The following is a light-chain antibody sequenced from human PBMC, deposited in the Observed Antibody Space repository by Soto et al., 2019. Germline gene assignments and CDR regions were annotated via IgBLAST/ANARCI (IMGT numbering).Light chain of an antibody. CDR3: QQSYSTPPWT. CDR1: QSIVTY. J-gene: IGKJ1*01. CDR2: AAS. V-gene: IGKV1-39*01. Sequence: DIQMTQKPSSLSASVGDRVTITCRSSQSIVTYLNWYLQKPGKAPKLLIYAASNLQSGVPSRFSGSGSGTDFTLTISSLQPEDFATYFCQQSYSTPPWTFGQGTLV.